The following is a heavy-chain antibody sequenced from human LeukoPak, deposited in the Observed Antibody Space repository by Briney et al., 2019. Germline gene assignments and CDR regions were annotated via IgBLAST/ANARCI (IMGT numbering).Heavy chain of an antibody. D-gene: IGHD4-17*01. CDR1: GFTFSNYH. J-gene: IGHJ4*02. CDR2: ISSSSSYI. Sequence: PGGSLRLSCAASGFTFSNYHMSWIRQAPGKGLEGVSYISSSSSYIHYADSVKGRFTISRDNAKNSLYLQMNSLRAEDTAVYYCARHVIDYGVDYWGQGTLVTVSS. V-gene: IGHV3-11*03. CDR3: ARHVIDYGVDY.